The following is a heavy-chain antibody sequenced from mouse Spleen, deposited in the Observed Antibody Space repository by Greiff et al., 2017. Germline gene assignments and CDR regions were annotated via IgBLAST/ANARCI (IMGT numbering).Heavy chain of an antibody. Sequence: EVMLVESGGGLVKLGGSLKLSCAASGFTFSSYAMSWVRQTPEKRLEWVATISSGGGNTYYPDSVKGRFTISRDNAKNTLYLQMSSLKSEDTAMYYCARLLIWEGAMDYWGQGTSVTVSS. CDR2: ISSGGGNT. CDR1: GFTFSSYA. D-gene: IGHD4-1*01. CDR3: ARLLIWEGAMDY. J-gene: IGHJ4*01. V-gene: IGHV5-9*01.